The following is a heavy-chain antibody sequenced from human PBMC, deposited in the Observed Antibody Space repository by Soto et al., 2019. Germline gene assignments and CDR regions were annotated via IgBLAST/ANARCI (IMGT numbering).Heavy chain of an antibody. D-gene: IGHD6-19*01. CDR2: INPSGGST. CDR1: GYTFTSYY. Sequence: QVQLVQSGAEVKKPGASVKVSCKASGYTFTSYYMHWVRQAPGQGLEWMGIINPSGGSTSYAQKFQGRVTMTRDTSTSTVYMELSSLRSEDTAVYYCARDREDSGPTLYNWFDPWGQGTLVTVSS. J-gene: IGHJ5*02. V-gene: IGHV1-46*01. CDR3: ARDREDSGPTLYNWFDP.